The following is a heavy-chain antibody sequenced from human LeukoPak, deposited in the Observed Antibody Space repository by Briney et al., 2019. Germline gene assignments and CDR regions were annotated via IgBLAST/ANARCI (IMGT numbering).Heavy chain of an antibody. CDR1: GVTLSTYA. V-gene: IGHV3-23*01. J-gene: IGHJ4*02. CDR2: ISSSGSGDNT. CDR3: ARDRNYFEALHRSY. D-gene: IGHD3-10*01. Sequence: GGSLRLSCAASGVTLSTYAMSWARQAPGKGLEWVSGISSSGSGDNTFHADSVKGRFTISRDNSKNMLYLQINSLRAEDTAVYYCARDRNYFEALHRSYWGQGTLVTVSS.